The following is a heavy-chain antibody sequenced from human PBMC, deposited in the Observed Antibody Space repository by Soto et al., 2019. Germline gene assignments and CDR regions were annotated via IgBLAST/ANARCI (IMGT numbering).Heavy chain of an antibody. CDR2: IHYSGTT. CDR1: SGSISSTFHH. V-gene: IGHV4-39*01. D-gene: IGHD4-4*01. Sequence: QLQLQESGPGLVKPSETLSLICTVSSGSISSTFHHWGWVRQPPGKGLEWIGTIHYSGTTYHNPPLKRRLTMSVDTSKNQFSLKLSSVTAADTAIYSCARWVSSDSPQPASNFAYWGQGTLVTVSS. CDR3: ARWVSSDSPQPASNFAY. J-gene: IGHJ4*02.